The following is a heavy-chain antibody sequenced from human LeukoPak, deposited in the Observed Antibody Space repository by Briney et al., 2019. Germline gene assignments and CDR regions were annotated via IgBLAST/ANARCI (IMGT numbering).Heavy chain of an antibody. CDR1: GFSFNTYA. J-gene: IGHJ4*02. CDR3: LRDLNWSLDQ. CDR2: ISNTGGST. V-gene: IGHV3-23*01. D-gene: IGHD1-20*01. Sequence: PGGSLRLSCAASGFSFNTYAMSWVRQAPGKGLEWVSAISNTGGSTYYADSVKGRFTISRDKSKNTLSLQMNSLRAEDTAVYYCLRDLNWSLDQWGQGTLVTVSS.